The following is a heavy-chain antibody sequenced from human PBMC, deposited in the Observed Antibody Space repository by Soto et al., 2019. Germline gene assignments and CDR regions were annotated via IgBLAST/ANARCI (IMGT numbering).Heavy chain of an antibody. D-gene: IGHD2-2*01. CDR2: IPHDGTNK. CDR1: GFTFGSYG. V-gene: IGHV3-30*02. J-gene: IGHJ6*02. Sequence: GGSLRLSCAASGFTFGSYGMHWVRQAPGKGLEWVAVIPHDGTNKYYGDSVKGRFTTSRDDSKNTLYLQMNSLRAEDTAVYYCAKNKFCSSTSCHYYGMDVWGQGTTVTVSS. CDR3: AKNKFCSSTSCHYYGMDV.